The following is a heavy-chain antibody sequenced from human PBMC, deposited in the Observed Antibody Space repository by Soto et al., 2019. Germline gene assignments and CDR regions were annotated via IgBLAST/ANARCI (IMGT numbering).Heavy chain of an antibody. J-gene: IGHJ4*02. V-gene: IGHV1-69*11. CDR1: GGTLSSYG. Sequence: QVQLVQSGAEVKKPGSSVKVSCKASGGTLSSYGINWVRQAPGQGLEWMGGITPILGTAYYAQNFQGRVTITADESTTTAYIELSSLRSDDTAIYYCARGRTVSGVFDYWGQGTLLTVSS. CDR2: ITPILGTA. CDR3: ARGRTVSGVFDY. D-gene: IGHD6-19*01.